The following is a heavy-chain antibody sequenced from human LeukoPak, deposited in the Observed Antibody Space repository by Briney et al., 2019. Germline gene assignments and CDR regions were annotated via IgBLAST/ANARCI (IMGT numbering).Heavy chain of an antibody. D-gene: IGHD1-1*01. J-gene: IGHJ3*02. Sequence: ASVKVSCKASGYTFTSYGISWVRQAPGQGLEWMGWIKPNSGGTNYAKKFQGRVTMTRDTSIITAYMELSRLRSDDTAVYYCAKAHVQLERPGFGNAFDIWGQGTMVTVSS. CDR2: IKPNSGGT. CDR3: AKAHVQLERPGFGNAFDI. V-gene: IGHV1-2*02. CDR1: GYTFTSYG.